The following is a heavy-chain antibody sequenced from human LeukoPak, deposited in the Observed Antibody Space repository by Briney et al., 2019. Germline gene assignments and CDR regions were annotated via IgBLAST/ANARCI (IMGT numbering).Heavy chain of an antibody. CDR2: ISDSGST. Sequence: SETLSLTCTVSGGSMNNYHWRWLRQPPGKGVEGIGNISDSGSTNDNPSRRSRVTISVDTSNTQFSLKLSSVTPADTAVYYCAREKHAYDYVCGSYPRGFYVDVWGKGTTVTISS. CDR3: AREKHAYDYVCGSYPRGFYVDV. CDR1: GGSMNNYH. V-gene: IGHV4-59*01. D-gene: IGHD3-16*02. J-gene: IGHJ6*03.